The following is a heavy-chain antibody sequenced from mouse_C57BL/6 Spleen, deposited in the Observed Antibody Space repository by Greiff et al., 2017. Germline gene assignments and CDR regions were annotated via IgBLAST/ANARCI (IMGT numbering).Heavy chain of an antibody. D-gene: IGHD2-2*01. Sequence: VQLQQSGAELVRPGASVTLSCKASGYTFTDYEMHWVKQTPVHGLEWIGAIDPETGGTAYNQKFKGKAILTADKSSSTAYMELRSLTSEDSAVYYCTRLGLRRRGYAMDYWGQGTSVTVSS. J-gene: IGHJ4*01. CDR3: TRLGLRRRGYAMDY. V-gene: IGHV1-15*01. CDR2: IDPETGGT. CDR1: GYTFTDYE.